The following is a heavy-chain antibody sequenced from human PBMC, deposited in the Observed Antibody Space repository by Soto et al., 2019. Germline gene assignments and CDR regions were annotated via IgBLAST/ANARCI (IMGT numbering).Heavy chain of an antibody. Sequence: QPGGSLRLSCAASGFTFSSYGMHWVRQAPGKGLEWVAVIWYDGSNKYYADSVKGRFTISRDNSKNTLYLQMNSLRAEDTAVYYCARDLVAARPGMDVWGQGTTVTVSS. CDR1: GFTFSSYG. V-gene: IGHV3-33*01. CDR2: IWYDGSNK. CDR3: ARDLVAARPGMDV. D-gene: IGHD6-6*01. J-gene: IGHJ6*02.